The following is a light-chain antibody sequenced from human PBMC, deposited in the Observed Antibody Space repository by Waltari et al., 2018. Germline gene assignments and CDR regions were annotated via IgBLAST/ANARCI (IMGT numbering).Light chain of an antibody. CDR1: QSINSW. Sequence: DIQMTQSPSPLSASVGDRVPITCRASQSINSWWAWYQQKPGKAPNLLISKASTLKSGVPSRFSGGGSGTEFTLTISSLQPDDFATYYCQQYNTYPYTFGQGTKLEIK. CDR2: KAS. V-gene: IGKV1-5*03. J-gene: IGKJ2*01. CDR3: QQYNTYPYT.